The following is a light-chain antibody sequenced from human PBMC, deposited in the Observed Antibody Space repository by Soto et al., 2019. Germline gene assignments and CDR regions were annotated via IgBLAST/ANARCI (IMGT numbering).Light chain of an antibody. V-gene: IGLV2-14*01. CDR2: EVS. J-gene: IGLJ3*02. CDR3: ISYTSSTTWV. Sequence: QSALTQPASVSGSPGQSITISCTGTSSDVADYNYVSWYQQHPGKVPKLMIYEVSNRPSGVSNRFSGSKSGNTASLTISGLQAEDEADYYCISYTSSTTWVFGGGTKLTVL. CDR1: SSDVADYNY.